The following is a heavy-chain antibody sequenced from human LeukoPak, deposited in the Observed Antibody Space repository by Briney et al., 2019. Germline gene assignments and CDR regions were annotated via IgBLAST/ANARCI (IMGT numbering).Heavy chain of an antibody. Sequence: SETLSLTCAVSGDSISSDNWWSWVRQPPGEGLEWIGEVHRSGSANYNPSLKSRVIISINKSKNQFSLKLSSVTAADTAVYYCARRNYYDSTGYYPYWGQGTLVTVSS. CDR1: GDSISSDNW. CDR3: ARRNYYDSTGYYPY. D-gene: IGHD3-22*01. V-gene: IGHV4-4*02. CDR2: VHRSGSA. J-gene: IGHJ4*02.